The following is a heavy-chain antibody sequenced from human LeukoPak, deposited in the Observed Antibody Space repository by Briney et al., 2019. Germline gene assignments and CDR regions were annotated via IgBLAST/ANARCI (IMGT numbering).Heavy chain of an antibody. CDR1: GGSFSGYY. D-gene: IGHD2-2*01. V-gene: IGHV4-34*01. CDR3: ARHRVVPAGEFDY. Sequence: PSETLSLTCAVYGGSFSGYYWSWIRQPPGKGLEWIGEINHSGSTNYNPSLKSRVTISVDTSKNQFSLKLSSVTAADTAVYYCARHRVVPAGEFDYWGQGTLVTVSS. CDR2: INHSGST. J-gene: IGHJ4*02.